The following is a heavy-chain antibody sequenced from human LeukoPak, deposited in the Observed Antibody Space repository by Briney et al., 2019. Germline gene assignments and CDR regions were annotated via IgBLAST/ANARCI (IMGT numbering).Heavy chain of an antibody. J-gene: IGHJ4*02. Sequence: PGGSLRLSCATSGFTFTDHPMNWVRQAPGKGLEWGSNIRTSAEGANYAYYADSVKGRVTVSRDDAKNTLYLQMNSLRDDDTAVYYCARDQRYAFDYWGQGILVAVSS. CDR3: ARDQRYAFDY. V-gene: IGHV3-48*02. CDR1: GFTFTDHP. D-gene: IGHD3-9*01. CDR2: IRTSAEGANYA.